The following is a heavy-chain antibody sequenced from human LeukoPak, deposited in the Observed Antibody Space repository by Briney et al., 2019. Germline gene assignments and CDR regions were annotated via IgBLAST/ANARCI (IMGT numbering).Heavy chain of an antibody. J-gene: IGHJ6*02. V-gene: IGHV3-48*02. CDR2: ISSSSSTI. D-gene: IGHD5-12*01. CDR1: GFTFSSYS. Sequence: GSLRLSCAASGFTFSSYSMNWVRQAPGKGLEWVSYISSSSSTIYYADSVKGRFTISRDNAKNSLYLQMNSLRDEDTAVYYCARDLGGYSGYDRRYYYYYYGMDVWGQGTTVTVSS. CDR3: ARDLGGYSGYDRRYYYYYYGMDV.